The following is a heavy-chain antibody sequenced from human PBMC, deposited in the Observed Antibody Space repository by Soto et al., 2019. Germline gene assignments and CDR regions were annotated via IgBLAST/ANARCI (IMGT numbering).Heavy chain of an antibody. CDR3: ARQRGLGRDAFDI. V-gene: IGHV1-2*02. J-gene: IGHJ3*02. CDR2: INPNSGGT. CDR1: AYNFIGHY. Sequence: QVQLVQSGAEVKKPGASLKLSCKASAYNFIGHYLHWARQAPGQGLEWLGWINPNSGGTTYAEKCRGRVTMTRDTSIVTAYMEFNSLRSDDTAVYYCARQRGLGRDAFDIWGQGTMVTVSS.